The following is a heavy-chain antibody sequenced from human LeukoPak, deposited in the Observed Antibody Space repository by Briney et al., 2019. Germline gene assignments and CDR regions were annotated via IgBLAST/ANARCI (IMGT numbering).Heavy chain of an antibody. D-gene: IGHD6-19*01. CDR1: GFTFTSYS. CDR2: ISTSASTI. Sequence: PGGSLRLSCAASGFTFTSYSMNWVRQAPGRGLEWVSYISTSASTIYYADSAKGRFTISRDNAKNSLYLQMNSLKDEDTAVYYCARDLSGWYLLDYWGQGTLVTVSS. CDR3: ARDLSGWYLLDY. J-gene: IGHJ4*02. V-gene: IGHV3-48*02.